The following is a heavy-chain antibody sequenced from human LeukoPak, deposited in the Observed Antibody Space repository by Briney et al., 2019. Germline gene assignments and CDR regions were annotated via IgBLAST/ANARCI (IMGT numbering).Heavy chain of an antibody. J-gene: IGHJ3*02. Sequence: GASVKVSCKASSYTFTSYGISWVRQAPGQGLEWMGWISAYNGNTNYAQKLQGRVTMTTDTSTSTAYMELRSLRSEDTAVYYCARIWGDGYTHDAFDIWGQGTMVTVSS. D-gene: IGHD5-24*01. CDR3: ARIWGDGYTHDAFDI. CDR2: ISAYNGNT. CDR1: SYTFTSYG. V-gene: IGHV1-18*01.